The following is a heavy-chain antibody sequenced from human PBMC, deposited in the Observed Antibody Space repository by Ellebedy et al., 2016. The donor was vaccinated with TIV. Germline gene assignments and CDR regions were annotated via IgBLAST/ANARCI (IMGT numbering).Heavy chain of an antibody. CDR2: IYYSGST. CDR1: GGSISSGGYY. Sequence: MPSETLSLTCTVSGGSISSGGYYWSWIRQHPGKGLEWIGYIYYSGSTYYNPSLKSRVTISVDTSKNQFSLKLSSVTAADTAVYYCARDGGYSSSRYYFDYWGQGTLVTVSS. CDR3: ARDGGYSSSRYYFDY. D-gene: IGHD6-6*01. J-gene: IGHJ4*02. V-gene: IGHV4-31*03.